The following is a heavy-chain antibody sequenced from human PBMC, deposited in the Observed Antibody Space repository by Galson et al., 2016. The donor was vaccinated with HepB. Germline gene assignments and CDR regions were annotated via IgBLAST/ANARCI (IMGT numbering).Heavy chain of an antibody. Sequence: SLRLSCAASGFTFDDHAMHWVRQAPGKGLEWIAVITWDGGSTYYADSVKGRFTISRDNSKNTLYLQMNSPGAEDTAVYYCAKDSGWLQYYLDYWGQGTLVTVSS. CDR1: GFTFDDHA. CDR3: AKDSGWLQYYLDY. J-gene: IGHJ4*02. CDR2: ITWDGGST. D-gene: IGHD5-24*01. V-gene: IGHV3-43D*04.